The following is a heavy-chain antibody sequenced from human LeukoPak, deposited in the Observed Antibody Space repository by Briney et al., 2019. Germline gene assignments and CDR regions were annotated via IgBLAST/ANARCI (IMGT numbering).Heavy chain of an antibody. J-gene: IGHJ3*02. Sequence: ASVKVSCKASGYTFTGYYMHWVRQAPGQGLEWMGRINPNSGGTNYGQKFQGRVTMTRDTSISTAYMELSRLRSDDTAVYYCARDNFPTKYYYDSSGYYHHDAFDIWGQGTMVTVSS. D-gene: IGHD3-22*01. V-gene: IGHV1-2*06. CDR1: GYTFTGYY. CDR2: INPNSGGT. CDR3: ARDNFPTKYYYDSSGYYHHDAFDI.